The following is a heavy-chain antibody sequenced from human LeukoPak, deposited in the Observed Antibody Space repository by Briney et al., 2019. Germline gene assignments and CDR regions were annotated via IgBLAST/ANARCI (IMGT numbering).Heavy chain of an antibody. CDR3: AKDRNYYDSSGYYYEGLFDY. CDR2: ISYDGSNK. D-gene: IGHD3-22*01. J-gene: IGHJ4*02. Sequence: PGRSPRLSYAASGFTFSSYGMHWVRQAPGKGLEWVAVISYDGSNKYYADSVKGRFTISRDNSKNTLYLQMNSLRAEDTAVYYCAKDRNYYDSSGYYYEGLFDYWGQGTLVTVSS. V-gene: IGHV3-30*18. CDR1: GFTFSSYG.